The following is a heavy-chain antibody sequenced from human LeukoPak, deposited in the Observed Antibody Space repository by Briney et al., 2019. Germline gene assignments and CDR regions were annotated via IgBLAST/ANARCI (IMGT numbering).Heavy chain of an antibody. CDR2: INPSGGST. D-gene: IGHD2-21*02. Sequence: ASVKVSCKASGDTFTSYYMHWVRQAPGQGLEWRGIINPSGGSTNYAQKYQGRVTMTRDSSTSTFYMELSSLRSEDTAVYYCARRLWAYCGGDCYAQFFDPWGQGTLVTVSS. CDR3: ARRLWAYCGGDCYAQFFDP. V-gene: IGHV1-46*01. CDR1: GDTFTSYY. J-gene: IGHJ5*02.